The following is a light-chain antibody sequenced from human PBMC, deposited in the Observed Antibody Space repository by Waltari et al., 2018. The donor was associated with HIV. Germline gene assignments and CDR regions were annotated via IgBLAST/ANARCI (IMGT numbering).Light chain of an antibody. CDR3: CSYAGSSTFGVV. Sequence: QSALTQPASVSGSPGQSITISCTGTSSAVGNYNLVSWYQQYPGKAPKLMIYEVSKRPSGVSNRFSGSKSGNTASLAISGLQTEDEADYYCCSYAGSSTFGVVFGGGTKLTVL. J-gene: IGLJ2*01. V-gene: IGLV2-23*02. CDR1: SSAVGNYNL. CDR2: EVS.